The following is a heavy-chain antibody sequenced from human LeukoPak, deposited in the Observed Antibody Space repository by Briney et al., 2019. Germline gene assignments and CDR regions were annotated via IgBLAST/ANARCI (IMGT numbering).Heavy chain of an antibody. V-gene: IGHV1-46*01. D-gene: IGHD3-22*01. J-gene: IGHJ3*02. CDR3: ARGGRDYYDSSATHDAFDI. CDR2: INPSGGST. CDR1: GYTFTSYY. Sequence: ASVKVSCKASGYTFTSYYMHWVRQAPGQGLEWMGIINPSGGSTSYAQKFQGRVTMTRDTSTSTVYMELSSLRSEDTAVYYCARGGRDYYDSSATHDAFDIWGQGTMVTVSS.